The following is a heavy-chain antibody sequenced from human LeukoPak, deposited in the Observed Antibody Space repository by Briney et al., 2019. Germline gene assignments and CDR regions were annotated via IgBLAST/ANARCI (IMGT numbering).Heavy chain of an antibody. J-gene: IGHJ4*02. Sequence: SETLSLTCAVSGYSISSGYYWGWIRQPPGKGLEWIGSIYHSGSTYYNPSLKSRVTISVDTSKNQFSLKLSSVTAADTAVYYCARQTGENYFDYWGQGTLVTVSS. CDR2: IYHSGST. CDR1: GYSISSGYY. V-gene: IGHV4-38-2*01. D-gene: IGHD7-27*01. CDR3: ARQTGENYFDY.